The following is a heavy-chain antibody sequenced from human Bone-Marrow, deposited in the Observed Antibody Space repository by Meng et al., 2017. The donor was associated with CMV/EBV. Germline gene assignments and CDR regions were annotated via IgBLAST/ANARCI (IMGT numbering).Heavy chain of an antibody. CDR1: GSFSGYY. Sequence: GSFSGYYWSWIRQPPGKGLEWIAEINHSGSTNYNPSLKSRVTISVDTSKNQFSLKLSSVTAADTAVYYCARGAYCSSTSCYCGALDYWGQGTLVTVSS. D-gene: IGHD2-2*01. CDR2: INHSGST. CDR3: ARGAYCSSTSCYCGALDY. J-gene: IGHJ4*02. V-gene: IGHV4-34*01.